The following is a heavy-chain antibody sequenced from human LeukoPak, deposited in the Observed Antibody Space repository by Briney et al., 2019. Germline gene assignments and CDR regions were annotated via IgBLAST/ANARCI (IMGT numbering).Heavy chain of an antibody. Sequence: PSETLSLTCAVYGGSFSGYYWSWIRQPPGKGLEWIGEINHSGSTNYNPSLKSRVTISVDTSKNQFSLKLSSVTAADTAVYYCARDPYSGAYYEGYYYYYMDVWGKGTTVTVSS. CDR3: ARDPYSGAYYEGYYYYYMDV. CDR2: INHSGST. D-gene: IGHD1-26*01. CDR1: GGSFSGYY. V-gene: IGHV4-34*01. J-gene: IGHJ6*03.